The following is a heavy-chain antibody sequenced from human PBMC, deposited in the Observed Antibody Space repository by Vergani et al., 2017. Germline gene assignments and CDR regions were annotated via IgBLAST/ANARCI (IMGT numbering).Heavy chain of an antibody. J-gene: IGHJ6*03. CDR3: ARVSSSGWFTYYYYYMDV. CDR2: IKQDGSEK. Sequence: EVQLVESGGGLVQPGGSLRLSCAASGFTFSSYWMSWVRQAPGKGLEGVANIKQDGSEKYYVDSVKGRFTISRENAKNSLYLQMNSLRAGDTAVYYCARVSSSGWFTYYYYYMDVWGKGTTVTVSS. D-gene: IGHD6-19*01. V-gene: IGHV3-7*03. CDR1: GFTFSSYW.